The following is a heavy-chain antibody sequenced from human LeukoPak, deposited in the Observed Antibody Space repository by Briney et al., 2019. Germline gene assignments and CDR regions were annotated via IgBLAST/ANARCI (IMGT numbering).Heavy chain of an antibody. D-gene: IGHD3-10*02. Sequence: PGGSLRLSCAASGFTFNNYVMSWVRQAPGKGLESVSCINTSGGSACYAGSVKGRFTISRDNSKNTLYLQMNSLRVEDTAVYYCAALVRGPRSFDPWGQGTLLTVSS. V-gene: IGHV3-23*01. CDR1: GFTFNNYV. CDR3: AALVRGPRSFDP. CDR2: INTSGGSA. J-gene: IGHJ5*02.